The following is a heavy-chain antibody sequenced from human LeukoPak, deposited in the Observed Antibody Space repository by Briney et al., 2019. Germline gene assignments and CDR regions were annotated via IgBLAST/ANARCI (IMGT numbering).Heavy chain of an antibody. Sequence: PRETLSLTCTVSGGSISSYYWSWIRQPPGKGLEWIGYIYYSGSTNYNPSLKSRVTISVDTSKNQFSLKLSSVTAADTAVYYCARAVPYYYYVDVWGKGTTVTVSS. CDR2: IYYSGST. CDR3: ARAVPYYYYVDV. CDR1: GGSISSYY. V-gene: IGHV4-59*01. J-gene: IGHJ6*03.